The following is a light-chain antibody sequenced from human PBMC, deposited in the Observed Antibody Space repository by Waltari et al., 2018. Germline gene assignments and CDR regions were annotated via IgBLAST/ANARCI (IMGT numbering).Light chain of an antibody. V-gene: IGKV1-33*01. CDR3: QQYDNLLPG. Sequence: DIQMTQSPSSLSASVGDRVTITCQASQDISNYLNWYQQKPGKDPKLLIYDASNLETGVPSRFSGSGSGTDFTFTISSLQPEDIATYYCQQYDNLLPGFGQGTRLEIK. CDR2: DAS. J-gene: IGKJ5*01. CDR1: QDISNY.